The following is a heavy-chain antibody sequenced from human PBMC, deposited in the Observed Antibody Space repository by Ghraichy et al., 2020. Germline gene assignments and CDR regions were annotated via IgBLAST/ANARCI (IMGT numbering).Heavy chain of an antibody. CDR2: IYYSGST. V-gene: IGHV4-39*01. CDR1: GGSISSSSYY. J-gene: IGHJ4*02. CDR3: ARHRLVSSGYYFDY. Sequence: SETLSLTCTVSGGSISSSSYYSGWIRQPPGKGLEWIGSIYYSGSTYYNPSLKSRVTISVDTSKNQFSLKLSSVTAADTAVYYCARHRLVSSGYYFDYWGQGTLVTVSS. D-gene: IGHD3-22*01.